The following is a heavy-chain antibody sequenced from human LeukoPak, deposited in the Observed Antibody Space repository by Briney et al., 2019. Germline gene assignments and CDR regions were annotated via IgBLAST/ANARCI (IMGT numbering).Heavy chain of an antibody. CDR3: ARRQGVAAAAAPRYYYYYYYMDV. J-gene: IGHJ6*03. CDR1: GVSISSYY. V-gene: IGHV4-4*09. CDR2: IYTSGST. D-gene: IGHD6-13*01. Sequence: SGTLSLSCTVSGVSISSYYRSWVRQPPGKGLEWIGYIYTSGSTNYNPSLKSGVTISVDTSKNQFSLKLSSVTAADTAVYYCARRQGVAAAAAPRYYYYYYYMDVWGKGTTVTVSS.